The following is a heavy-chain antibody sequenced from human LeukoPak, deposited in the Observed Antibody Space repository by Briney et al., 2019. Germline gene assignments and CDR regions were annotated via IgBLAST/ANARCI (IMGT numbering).Heavy chain of an antibody. V-gene: IGHV1-2*02. J-gene: IGHJ4*02. CDR2: INPNSGGT. CDR1: GYTFTGYY. D-gene: IGHD5-12*01. Sequence: ASVKVSCKASGYTFTGYYMHWVRQAPGQGLEWMGWINPNSGGTNYAQKFQGRVTMTRDTSISTAYMELSRLRSDDTAVYYCARDRGVGGYDPFYWGQGTLVTVSS. CDR3: ARDRGVGGYDPFY.